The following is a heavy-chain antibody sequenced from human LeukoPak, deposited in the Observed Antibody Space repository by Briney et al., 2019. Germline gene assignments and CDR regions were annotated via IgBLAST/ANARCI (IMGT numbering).Heavy chain of an antibody. J-gene: IGHJ4*02. CDR1: RGSISGYY. Sequence: SETLSLTCTVSRGSISGYYWSWIRQPPGKGPEWIGYIYYSGSTNYNPSLKSRVTISVDTSKNQFSLKMNSVTAADTAVYYCARLASSGWSHCDYWGQGTLVTVSS. CDR2: IYYSGST. D-gene: IGHD6-19*01. CDR3: ARLASSGWSHCDY. V-gene: IGHV4-59*08.